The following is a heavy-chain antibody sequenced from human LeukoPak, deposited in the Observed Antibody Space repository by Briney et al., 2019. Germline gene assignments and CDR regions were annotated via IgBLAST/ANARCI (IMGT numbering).Heavy chain of an antibody. J-gene: IGHJ4*02. Sequence: ASVKVSCKASGYTFTTYDINWVRQATGQGLEWMGLMNPNNGHTVYAQKFQGRVTMTRDTSISTAYLELSSLRSEDTAVYYCARNLMCCSRTICYLDYWGQGTLVTVSS. CDR2: MNPNNGHT. CDR1: GYTFTTYD. D-gene: IGHD2-2*01. V-gene: IGHV1-8*01. CDR3: ARNLMCCSRTICYLDY.